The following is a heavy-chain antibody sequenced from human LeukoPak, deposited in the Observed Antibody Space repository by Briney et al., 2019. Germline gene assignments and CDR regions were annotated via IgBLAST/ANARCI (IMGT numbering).Heavy chain of an antibody. D-gene: IGHD4-11*01. Sequence: SETLSLTCAVYGGSFSGYYWSWIRQPPGKGLEWIGEINHSGSTNYNPSLKSRVTISVDTSKNQFSLKLSSVTAADTAVYYCARGRGSKYKWGQGTLVTVSS. CDR3: ARGRGSKYK. CDR1: GGSFSGYY. J-gene: IGHJ4*02. CDR2: INHSGST. V-gene: IGHV4-34*01.